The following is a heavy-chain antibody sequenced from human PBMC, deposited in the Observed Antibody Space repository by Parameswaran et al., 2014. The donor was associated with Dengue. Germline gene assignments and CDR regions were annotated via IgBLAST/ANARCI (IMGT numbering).Heavy chain of an antibody. Sequence: WIRQPPGKGLEWIGYIYYSGSTNYNPSLKSRVTISVDTSKNQFSLKLTSVTAADTAVYFCASGLGYSSGWFDYWGQGTLVTVSS. D-gene: IGHD6-19*01. CDR3: ASGLGYSSGWFDY. V-gene: IGHV4-59*01. J-gene: IGHJ4*02. CDR2: IYYSGST.